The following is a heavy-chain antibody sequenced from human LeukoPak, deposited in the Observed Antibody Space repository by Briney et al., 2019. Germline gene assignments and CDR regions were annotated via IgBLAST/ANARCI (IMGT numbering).Heavy chain of an antibody. D-gene: IGHD2-15*01. CDR2: VSAYNGNT. J-gene: IGHJ5*02. V-gene: IGHV1-18*01. Sequence: ASVKVSCKASGYTFTSYGISWVRQAPGQGLEWMGWVSAYNGNTNYAQKFQGRVTMTRDTSISTAYMELSRLRSDDTAVYYCATLDIVVVVAATPARNWFDPWGQGTLVTVSS. CDR1: GYTFTSYG. CDR3: ATLDIVVVVAATPARNWFDP.